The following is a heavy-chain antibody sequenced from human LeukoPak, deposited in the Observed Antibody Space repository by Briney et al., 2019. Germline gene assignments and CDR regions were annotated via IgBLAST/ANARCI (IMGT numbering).Heavy chain of an antibody. CDR3: ARDWYHAIDY. J-gene: IGHJ4*02. V-gene: IGHV3-30*02. D-gene: IGHD2-2*01. CDR2: IRYDGSNK. Sequence: GGSLRLSCAASGFTFSNYGMHWVRQAPGKGLEWVAFIRYDGSNKYYADSVKGRFTISRDNSKNTLYLQMNSLRAEDTAVYYCARDWYHAIDYWGQGALVTVSS. CDR1: GFTFSNYG.